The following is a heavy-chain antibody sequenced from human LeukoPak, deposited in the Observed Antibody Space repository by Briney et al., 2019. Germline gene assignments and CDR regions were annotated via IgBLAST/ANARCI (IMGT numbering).Heavy chain of an antibody. D-gene: IGHD3-9*01. J-gene: IGHJ4*02. CDR3: ARSVDYYDILTGYYPGTDY. CDR1: GFTFSSYS. Sequence: GGSLRLSCAASGFTFSSYSMNWVRQAPGKVLEWVSSISSSSSYIYYADSVKGRFTISRDNAKNSLYLQMNSLRAEDTAVYYCARSVDYYDILTGYYPGTDYWGQGTLVTVSS. CDR2: ISSSSSYI. V-gene: IGHV3-21*01.